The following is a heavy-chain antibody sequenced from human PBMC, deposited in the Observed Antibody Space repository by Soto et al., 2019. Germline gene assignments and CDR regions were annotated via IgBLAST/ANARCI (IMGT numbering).Heavy chain of an antibody. CDR3: ARDPSSGWYTMETRPDY. Sequence: QVQLVESGGGVVQPGRSLRLSCAASGFTFSSYAMHWVRQAPGKGLEWVAVISYDGSNKYYADSVKGRFTISRDNSKNTLYLQMNSLRAEDTAVYYCARDPSSGWYTMETRPDYWGQGTLVTVSS. CDR2: ISYDGSNK. V-gene: IGHV3-30-3*01. D-gene: IGHD6-19*01. J-gene: IGHJ4*02. CDR1: GFTFSSYA.